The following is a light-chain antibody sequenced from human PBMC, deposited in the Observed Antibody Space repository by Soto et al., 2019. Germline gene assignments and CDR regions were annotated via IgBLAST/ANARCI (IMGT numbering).Light chain of an antibody. CDR3: QQYNYWRPGT. CDR2: GAS. J-gene: IGKJ1*01. CDR1: QSVSTN. Sequence: EIVITQSPATPSISPGERVTISCRASQSVSTNLAWYQQKPGQAPRLLISGASTRATGIPARFSGSGSGTEFTLTISGRQSEEFAVYYCQQYNYWRPGTFGRGTKVEIE. V-gene: IGKV3-15*01.